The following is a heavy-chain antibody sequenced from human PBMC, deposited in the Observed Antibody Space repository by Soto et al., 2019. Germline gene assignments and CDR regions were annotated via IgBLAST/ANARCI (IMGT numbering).Heavy chain of an antibody. J-gene: IGHJ4*02. Sequence: SETLSLTCTFSGGSISSYYWSWIRQPPGKGLEWIGYIYYSGSTNYNPSLKSRVTISVDTSKNQFSLKLTSVTAADTAVYSCPRDKITGLFDYWGQGTLVTVSS. CDR3: PRDKITGLFDY. V-gene: IGHV4-59*12. D-gene: IGHD1-20*01. CDR2: IYYSGST. CDR1: GGSISSYY.